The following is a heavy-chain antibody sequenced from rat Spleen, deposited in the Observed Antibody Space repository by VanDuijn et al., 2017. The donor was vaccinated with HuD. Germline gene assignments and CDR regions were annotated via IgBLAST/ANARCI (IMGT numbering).Heavy chain of an antibody. CDR3: TRSNWGPDY. V-gene: IGHV2-1*01. CDR2: IWGDGST. D-gene: IGHD5-1*01. J-gene: IGHJ2*01. Sequence: QVQLKESGPGLVQPSQTLSLTCTVSGFSLTSNGVSWVRQPPGKGLEWMGGIWGDGSTNYNSALKSRLSISRDTSKSQVFLKMNSLQTEDTAIYFCTRSNWGPDYWGQGVMVTVSS. CDR1: GFSLTSNG.